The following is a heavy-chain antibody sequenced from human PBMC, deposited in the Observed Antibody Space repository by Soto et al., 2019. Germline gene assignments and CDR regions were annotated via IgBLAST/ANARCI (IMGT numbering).Heavy chain of an antibody. Sequence: QLQLQESGSGLVKPSQTLSLTCAVSGGSISSGGYSWTWVRQPPGKGLEWIGYNYHSGSTSYNPSLKSRVTLSVDGSKNHFSLRLTSVTAADTALYYCARGAYCGGGSCYGDDAFDIWGQGAMVTVSS. D-gene: IGHD2-15*01. CDR3: ARGAYCGGGSCYGDDAFDI. J-gene: IGHJ3*02. CDR1: GGSISSGGYS. CDR2: NYHSGST. V-gene: IGHV4-30-2*01.